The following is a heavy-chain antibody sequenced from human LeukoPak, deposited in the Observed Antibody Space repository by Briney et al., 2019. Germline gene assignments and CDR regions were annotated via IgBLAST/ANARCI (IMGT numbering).Heavy chain of an antibody. CDR1: GFTFTGYY. Sequence: ASVKVSCKASGFTFTGYYMHWVRQAPGQGLEWMGWINPNSGGTNYAQKFQARVTMTRDTSISTAYMELSRLRSDDTAVYYCASVPAATRSLPGFDSWGQGTLVTVSS. CDR2: INPNSGGT. D-gene: IGHD2-2*01. J-gene: IGHJ4*02. CDR3: ASVPAATRSLPGFDS. V-gene: IGHV1-2*02.